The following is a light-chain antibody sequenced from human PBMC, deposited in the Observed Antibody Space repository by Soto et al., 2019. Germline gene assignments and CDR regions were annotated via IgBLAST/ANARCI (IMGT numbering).Light chain of an antibody. CDR2: GAS. V-gene: IGKV3-20*01. Sequence: EIVLTQSPGTLSLSPGERATLSCRASQSVSSSHLAWDQQKPGQAPRLLISGASSRATGIPDRFTGSGSGTDFTLAIIILEPEDFAVYYCQQYGSSPRTFGQGTKVEI. CDR3: QQYGSSPRT. CDR1: QSVSSSH. J-gene: IGKJ1*01.